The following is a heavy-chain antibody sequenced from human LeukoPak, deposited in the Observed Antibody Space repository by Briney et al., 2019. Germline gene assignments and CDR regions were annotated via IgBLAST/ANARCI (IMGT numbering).Heavy chain of an antibody. J-gene: IGHJ5*02. V-gene: IGHV3-23*01. CDR1: GFTFSSYA. D-gene: IGHD6-6*01. CDR3: AKALLAGYSSSPYNWFDP. CDR2: ISGSGGST. Sequence: RPGGSLRLSCAASGFTFSSYAMSWVRQAPGKGLEWVSAISGSGGSTYYADSVKGRLTISRDNSKNTLYLQMNSLRAEDTAVYYCAKALLAGYSSSPYNWFDPWGQGTLVTVSS.